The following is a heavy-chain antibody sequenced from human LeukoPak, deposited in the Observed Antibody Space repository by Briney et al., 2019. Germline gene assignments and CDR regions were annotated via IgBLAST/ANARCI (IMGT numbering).Heavy chain of an antibody. D-gene: IGHD2-15*01. J-gene: IGHJ4*02. V-gene: IGHV3-21*04. Sequence: PGGSLRLSCAASGFTFSSYSMNWVRQAPGKGLEWVSSISSSSSYIYYADSVKGRFTISRDNSKNTLYLQMNSLRAEDTAIYFCAKELRRSPTYYFDYWGQGTLVTVSS. CDR2: ISSSSSYI. CDR3: AKELRRSPTYYFDY. CDR1: GFTFSSYS.